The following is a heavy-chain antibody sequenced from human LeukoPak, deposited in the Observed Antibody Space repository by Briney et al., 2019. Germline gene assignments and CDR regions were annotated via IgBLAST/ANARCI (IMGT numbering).Heavy chain of an antibody. Sequence: GGSLRLSCAASGFTFSSYSMHWVRQAPWKGLEGVSSISSSGTYIYYADSVKGRFTISRDNAKNSVNLQMNSLRAEDTAVYYCARDQGGSGGNWGQGTLVTVSS. CDR1: GFTFSSYS. D-gene: IGHD3-10*01. V-gene: IGHV3-21*01. J-gene: IGHJ4*02. CDR2: ISSSGTYI. CDR3: ARDQGGSGGN.